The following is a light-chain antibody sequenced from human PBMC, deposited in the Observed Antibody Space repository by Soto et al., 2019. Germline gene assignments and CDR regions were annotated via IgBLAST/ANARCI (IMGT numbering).Light chain of an antibody. CDR1: QSIVNY. V-gene: IGKV1-39*01. CDR3: QQSYSSPET. CDR2: AAS. J-gene: IGKJ1*01. Sequence: DIQMTQSPSSLSASVGDRVTITCRASQSIVNYLNWYQQKPGKAPNLLIYAASTLLSGVPSRFSGRGSGTHFTLTISSLQPEDFATYYCQQSYSSPETFGQGTKVEIK.